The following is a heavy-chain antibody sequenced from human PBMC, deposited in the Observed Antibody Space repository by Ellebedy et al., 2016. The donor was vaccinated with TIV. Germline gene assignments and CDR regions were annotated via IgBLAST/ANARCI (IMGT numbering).Heavy chain of an antibody. J-gene: IGHJ4*02. CDR3: ARDAYGSIDY. V-gene: IGHV3-30*03. CDR1: GFTFSSYG. Sequence: GGSLRLSXAASGFTFSSYGMHWVRQAPGKGLEWVAVISYDGSNKYYADSVKGRFTISRDNSKNTLYLQMNSLRGEDTAVYYCARDAYGSIDYWGQGTLVTVSS. CDR2: ISYDGSNK. D-gene: IGHD2-21*01.